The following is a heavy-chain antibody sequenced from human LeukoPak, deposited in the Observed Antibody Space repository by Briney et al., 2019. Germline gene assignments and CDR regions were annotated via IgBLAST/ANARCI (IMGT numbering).Heavy chain of an antibody. CDR3: LGGSGWLPTY. CDR2: INQAGSVT. Sequence: PGGSLRLSCVASGLTFNNYYISWVRQAPGKGLEWVAIINQAGSVTYYVDSVKGRFTISGDNAMNSVYLQMDSLRGEDTAVYYCLGGSGWLPTYWGQGTLVTVSS. D-gene: IGHD5-24*01. V-gene: IGHV3-7*01. CDR1: GLTFNNYY. J-gene: IGHJ1*01.